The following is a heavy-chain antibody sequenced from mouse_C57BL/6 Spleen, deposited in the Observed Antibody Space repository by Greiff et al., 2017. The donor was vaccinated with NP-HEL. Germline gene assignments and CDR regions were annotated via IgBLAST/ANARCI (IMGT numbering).Heavy chain of an antibody. V-gene: IGHV1-82*01. CDR2: IYPGDGDT. CDR3: AREGAY. J-gene: IGHJ3*01. Sequence: QVQLQQSGPELVKPGASVKISCKASGYAFSSSWMNWVKQRPGKGLEWIGRIYPGDGDTNYNGKFKGKATLTADKSSSTAYMQLSGRTSEDAAVYVCAREGAYWGQGTLVTVSA. CDR1: GYAFSSSW.